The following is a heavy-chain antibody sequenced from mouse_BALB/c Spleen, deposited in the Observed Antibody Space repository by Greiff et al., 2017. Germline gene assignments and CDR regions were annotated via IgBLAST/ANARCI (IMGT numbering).Heavy chain of an antibody. J-gene: IGHJ1*01. D-gene: IGHD1-1*01. Sequence: EVQLQESGPDLVKPSQSLSLTCTVTGYSITSGYSWHWIRRFPGNKLEWMGYIHYSGSTNYNPSLKSRISITRDTSKNQFFLQLNSVTTEDTATYYCARGSSYLWYFDVWGAGTTVTVSS. CDR2: IHYSGST. V-gene: IGHV3-1*02. CDR1: GYSITSGYS. CDR3: ARGSSYLWYFDV.